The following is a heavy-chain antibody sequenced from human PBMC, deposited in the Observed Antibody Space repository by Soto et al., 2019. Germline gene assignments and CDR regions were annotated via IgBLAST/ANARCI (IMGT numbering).Heavy chain of an antibody. CDR1: GYTSTGYY. CDR3: ARVGYYYGSGSPISPLDV. CDR2: INPNSGGT. D-gene: IGHD3-10*01. Sequence: GASVKVSCKASGYTSTGYYMHWVRQAPGQGLEWMGWINPNSGGTNYAQKFQGWVTMTRDTSISTAYMELSGLRSDDTAVYYCARVGYYYGSGSPISPLDVWGQGTTVTAP. V-gene: IGHV1-2*04. J-gene: IGHJ6*02.